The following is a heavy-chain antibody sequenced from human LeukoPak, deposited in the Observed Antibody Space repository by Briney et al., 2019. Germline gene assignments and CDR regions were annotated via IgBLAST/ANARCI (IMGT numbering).Heavy chain of an antibody. CDR1: GFTFSSYG. J-gene: IGHJ4*02. CDR2: IRYDESNK. CDR3: ATEWELLVN. D-gene: IGHD1-26*01. Sequence: PGGSLRLSCAASGFTFSSYGMHWVRQAPGKGLEWVAFIRYDESNKYYADSVKGRFTISRDNSKNTLYLQMNSLRAEDTAVYYCATEWELLVNWGQGTLVTVSS. V-gene: IGHV3-30*02.